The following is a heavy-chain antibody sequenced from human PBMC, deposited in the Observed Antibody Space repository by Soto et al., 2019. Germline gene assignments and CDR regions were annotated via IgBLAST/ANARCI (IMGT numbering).Heavy chain of an antibody. Sequence: QVQLVESGGGLVKPGGSLRLSCAASGFSFSDYYMNWIRQAPGKGLEWLSYISNTGAYTNYAGSVRGRFTISRDSADNSLYLDMNGLRAEDTAVYHCARAKLVVEGRFDYWGQGTLVTVSS. J-gene: IGHJ4*02. V-gene: IGHV3-11*06. CDR3: ARAKLVVEGRFDY. CDR1: GFSFSDYY. D-gene: IGHD3-22*01. CDR2: ISNTGAYT.